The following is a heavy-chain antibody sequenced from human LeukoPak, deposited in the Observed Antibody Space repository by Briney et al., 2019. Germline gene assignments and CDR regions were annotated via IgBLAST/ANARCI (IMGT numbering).Heavy chain of an antibody. V-gene: IGHV3-48*01. CDR1: GFTFSSYS. D-gene: IGHD3-3*01. J-gene: IGHJ4*02. CDR3: ARGTDKDFWSGYSDY. Sequence: GVSLSLSCSASGFTFSSYSMNWVRQAPGKGLEWVSYISSSSTTIYYADSVKGRFTISRDNAKNSLYLQMNSLRVEDTAVYYCARGTDKDFWSGYSDYWGQGTLVTVSS. CDR2: ISSSSTTI.